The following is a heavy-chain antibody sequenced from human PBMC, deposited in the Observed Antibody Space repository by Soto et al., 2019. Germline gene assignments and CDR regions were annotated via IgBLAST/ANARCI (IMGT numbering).Heavy chain of an antibody. CDR1: GGSISSGGYY. CDR2: IYYSGST. J-gene: IGHJ5*02. V-gene: IGHV4-31*03. CDR3: ARCPKGLSGYCSGGSCYSFGVPNWFDP. Sequence: SETLSLTCTVSGGSISSGGYYWSWIRQHPRKGLEWIGYIYYSGSTYYNPSLKSRVTISVDTSKNQFSLKLSSVTAADTAVYYCARCPKGLSGYCSGGSCYSFGVPNWFDPWGQGTLVTVSS. D-gene: IGHD2-15*01.